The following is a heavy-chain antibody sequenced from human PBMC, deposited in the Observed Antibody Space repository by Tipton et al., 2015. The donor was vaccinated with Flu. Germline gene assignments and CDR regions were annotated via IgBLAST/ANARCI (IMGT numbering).Heavy chain of an antibody. CDR3: ARDGSSWPTYYYYMDV. CDR2: ISAYNGNT. D-gene: IGHD6-13*01. J-gene: IGHJ6*03. V-gene: IGHV1-18*04. CDR1: GYTFTSYG. Sequence: QSGAEVKKPGASVKVSCKASGYTFTSYGISWVRQAPGQGLEWMGWISAYNGNTNYAQKLQGRVTMTTDTSTSTAYTELRSLRSDDTAVYYCARDGSSWPTYYYYMDVWGKGTTVTVSS.